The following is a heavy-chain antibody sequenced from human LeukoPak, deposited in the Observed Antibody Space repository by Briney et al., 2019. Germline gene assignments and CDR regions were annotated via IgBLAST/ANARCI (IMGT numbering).Heavy chain of an antibody. CDR2: FDPEDGET. Sequence: GASVKVSCKVSGYTLTELSMHWVRQAPGKGLEWMGGFDPEDGETIYAQKFQGRVTITADESTSTAYMELSSLRSEDTAVYYCAREGAAFDYWGQGTLVTVSS. CDR1: GYTLTELS. D-gene: IGHD2-15*01. J-gene: IGHJ4*02. V-gene: IGHV1-24*01. CDR3: AREGAAFDY.